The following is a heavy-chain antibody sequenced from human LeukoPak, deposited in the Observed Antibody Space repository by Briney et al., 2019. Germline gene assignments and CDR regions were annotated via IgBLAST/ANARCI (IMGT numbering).Heavy chain of an antibody. CDR3: ARDTGPLDY. Sequence: KAGGSLRLSCAASGLIFSSHTMNWVRQAPGKGLEWVSSISSSSTYIDYADSVKGRFTISRDNAKNSLYLQMSSLRAEDTAVYYCARDTGPLDYWGQGTLVTVPS. CDR1: GLIFSSHT. J-gene: IGHJ4*02. CDR2: ISSSSTYI. V-gene: IGHV3-21*01.